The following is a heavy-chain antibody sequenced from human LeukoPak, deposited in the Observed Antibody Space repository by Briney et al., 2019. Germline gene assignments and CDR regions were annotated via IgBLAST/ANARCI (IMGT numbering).Heavy chain of an antibody. CDR3: ARGLRIINGLDV. D-gene: IGHD5-24*01. J-gene: IGHJ6*02. CDR2: LNPHSGGT. Sequence: ASVKVPCEASGYTLRDYYIYWVRQAPGQGLEWLGWLNPHSGGTNYAQKFQGRVTLTSDTSISTAYMELSLLTSGDTAIYYCARGLRIINGLDVWGQGTTVIVSS. CDR1: GYTLRDYY. V-gene: IGHV1-2*02.